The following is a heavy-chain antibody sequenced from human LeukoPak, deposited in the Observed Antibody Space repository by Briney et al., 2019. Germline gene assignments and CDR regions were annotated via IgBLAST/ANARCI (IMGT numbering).Heavy chain of an antibody. CDR1: GYTFTSHG. CDR2: ISAYNGNT. V-gene: IGHV1-18*01. Sequence: ASVTVSCKASGYTFTSHGISWVRQAPGQGREWMGWISAYNGNTNYAQKLQGRVTITTDTSTSTAYMELRSLRSDDTAVYYCARGGSGIAAAGYDYWGQGTLVTVSS. CDR3: ARGGSGIAAAGYDY. D-gene: IGHD6-13*01. J-gene: IGHJ4*02.